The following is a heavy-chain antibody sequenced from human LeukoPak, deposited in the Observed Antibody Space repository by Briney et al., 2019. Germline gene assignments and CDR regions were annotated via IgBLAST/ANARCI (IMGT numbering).Heavy chain of an antibody. J-gene: IGHJ4*02. V-gene: IGHV1-2*02. CDR3: ARDLGDSSGYRY. CDR1: GYTFTGYY. D-gene: IGHD3-22*01. Sequence: GASVKVSCKASGYTFTGYYMHWVRQAPGQGLEWMGWINPNSGGTNYAQKFQGRVTMARDTSISTAYMELSRLRSDDTAVYYCARDLGDSSGYRYWGQGTLVTVSS. CDR2: INPNSGGT.